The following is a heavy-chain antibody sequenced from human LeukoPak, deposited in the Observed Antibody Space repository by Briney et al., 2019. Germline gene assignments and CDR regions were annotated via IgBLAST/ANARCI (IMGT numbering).Heavy chain of an antibody. J-gene: IGHJ6*02. V-gene: IGHV4-59*08. CDR3: ARCSRGTSVGMDV. D-gene: IGHD1-1*01. Sequence: PSEALSLTCSVSGGSISNYNWRWIRQPPGEGLKWIGYIYYSGNTNYNPSLKSRVTISLDTSKNQLSLKLTSVTAADTAVYWCARCSRGTSVGMDVWAQGTTVTVS. CDR1: GGSISNYN. CDR2: IYYSGNT.